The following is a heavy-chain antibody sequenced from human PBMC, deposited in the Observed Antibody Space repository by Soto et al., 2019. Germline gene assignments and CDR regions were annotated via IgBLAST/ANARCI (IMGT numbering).Heavy chain of an antibody. CDR3: ARRLSTMLNWFDP. D-gene: IGHD3-10*02. CDR1: GGTFSSYA. Sequence: ASVKVSCKASGGTFSSYAISWVRQAPGQGLEWMGGIIPIFGTANYAQKFQGRVTITADESTSTAYMELSSLRSEDTAVYYCARRLSTMLNWFDPWGQGTLVTVSS. V-gene: IGHV1-69*13. J-gene: IGHJ5*02. CDR2: IIPIFGTA.